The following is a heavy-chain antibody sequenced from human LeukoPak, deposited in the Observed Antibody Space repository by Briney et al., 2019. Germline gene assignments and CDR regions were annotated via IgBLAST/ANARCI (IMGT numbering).Heavy chain of an antibody. CDR2: IKCETDGGTT. CDR1: GFTFSNSW. J-gene: IGHJ6*02. CDR3: TTAGGYSGYEEEYYYYGMDV. Sequence: PGGSLRLSCAASGFTFSNSWMRWVRQAPGKGLEWVGGIKCETDGGTTDYAAPVKGRFTISRDDSKNTLYLQMNSMTTEDTAVYYCTTAGGYSGYEEEYYYYGMDVGGQGTTVTVSS. V-gene: IGHV3-15*01. D-gene: IGHD5-12*01.